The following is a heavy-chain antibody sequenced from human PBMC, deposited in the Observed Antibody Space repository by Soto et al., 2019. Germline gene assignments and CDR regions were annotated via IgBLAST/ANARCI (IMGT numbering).Heavy chain of an antibody. Sequence: SETLSLTCTVSGGSVSSGSYYWSWIRQPPGKGLEWIGYIYYSGSTNYNPSLKSRVTISVDTSKNQFSLKLSSVTAADTAVYYCARGGQGAYYDSSGYLFDYWGQGTLVTVSS. V-gene: IGHV4-61*01. CDR2: IYYSGST. CDR1: GGSVSSGSYY. J-gene: IGHJ4*02. CDR3: ARGGQGAYYDSSGYLFDY. D-gene: IGHD3-22*01.